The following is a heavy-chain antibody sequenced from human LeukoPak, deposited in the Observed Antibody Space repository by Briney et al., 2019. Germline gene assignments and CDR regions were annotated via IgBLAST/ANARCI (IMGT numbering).Heavy chain of an antibody. CDR1: GFTVSSNY. Sequence: GGSLRLSCAASGFTVSSNYMSWVRQAPGKGLEWVSVIYSGGSTYYADSVKGRFTISRDNSKNTVYLQMNSLRAEDTAVYYCAKDEYSGYGSFDYWGQGTLVTVSS. D-gene: IGHD5-12*01. CDR3: AKDEYSGYGSFDY. V-gene: IGHV3-53*01. J-gene: IGHJ4*02. CDR2: IYSGGST.